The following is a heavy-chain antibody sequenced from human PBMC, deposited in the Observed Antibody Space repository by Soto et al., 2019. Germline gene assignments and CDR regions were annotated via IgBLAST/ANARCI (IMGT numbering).Heavy chain of an antibody. Sequence: SETLSPIRSILCSSIHCLYWSWVPQPPGKGLEWIGYIYYSGSTNYTPSLKSRVTIAVDTSKNQFSLKLSSVTAADTAVYYCARAKAPLYSSSWYWFDPWGQGTLVTVS. CDR2: IYYSGST. CDR3: ARAKAPLYSSSWYWFDP. D-gene: IGHD6-13*01. J-gene: IGHJ5*02. V-gene: IGHV4-59*08. CDR1: CSSIHCLY.